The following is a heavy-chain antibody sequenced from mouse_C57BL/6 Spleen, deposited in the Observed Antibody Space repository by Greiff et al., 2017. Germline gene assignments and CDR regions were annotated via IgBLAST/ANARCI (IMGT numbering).Heavy chain of an antibody. CDR2: IRNKANGYTT. J-gene: IGHJ2*01. Sequence: EVKLMESGGGLVQPGGSLSLSCAASGFTFTDYYMSWVRQPPGKALEWLGFIRNKANGYTTEYSASVKGRFTISRDNSQSILYLQMNALRAEDSATYYCARYWREVFDYWGQGTTLTVSS. CDR1: GFTFTDYY. V-gene: IGHV7-3*01. CDR3: ARYWREVFDY.